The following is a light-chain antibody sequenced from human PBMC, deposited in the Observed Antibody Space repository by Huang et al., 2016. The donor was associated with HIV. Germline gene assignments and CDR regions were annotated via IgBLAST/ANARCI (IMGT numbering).Light chain of an antibody. J-gene: IGKJ1*01. V-gene: IGKV3-11*01. CDR2: DAY. Sequence: EIVLTQSPATLSLSPGERATLSCRASQSVSSYLAWYQQKPGQAPRLLIYDAYNRATGIPARFSGSGSGTDFTLTINSLEPEDFVVYYCQQRSNWPGTFGQGTKVEIK. CDR1: QSVSSY. CDR3: QQRSNWPGT.